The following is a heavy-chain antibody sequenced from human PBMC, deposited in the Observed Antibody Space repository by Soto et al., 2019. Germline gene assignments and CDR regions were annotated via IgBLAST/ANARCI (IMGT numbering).Heavy chain of an antibody. CDR2: IYNSGDT. Sequence: QVQLQESGPGLVKPSETLSLTCSVSGASISSDYWSWIRQSPDKGLEWIGYIYNSGDTNFNPSVQSLVTMSVDTAKNHLSLKMTSLTAADTAFYYCAGGPSWKLVVYLGQGTLVTVSS. CDR3: AGGPSWKLVVY. CDR1: GASISSDY. V-gene: IGHV4-59*01. D-gene: IGHD6-6*01. J-gene: IGHJ4*02.